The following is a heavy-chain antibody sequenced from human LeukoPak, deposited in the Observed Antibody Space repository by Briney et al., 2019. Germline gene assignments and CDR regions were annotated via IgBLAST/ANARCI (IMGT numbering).Heavy chain of an antibody. CDR3: ARDHCSSISCSYYYGMDV. CDR1: GFTFSSYA. V-gene: IGHV3-23*01. D-gene: IGHD2-2*01. CDR2: ISGSGAST. J-gene: IGHJ6*02. Sequence: GGSLRLSCAASGFTFSSYALSWVRQAPAKGLEWVSAISGSGASTYYADSVKGRFTISRDNSKNTLYLQMNSLRPEDTAVYYCARDHCSSISCSYYYGMDVWGQGTTVTVSS.